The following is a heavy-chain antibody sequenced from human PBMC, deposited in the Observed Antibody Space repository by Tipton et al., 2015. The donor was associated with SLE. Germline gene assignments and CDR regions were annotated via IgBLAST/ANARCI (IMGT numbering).Heavy chain of an antibody. V-gene: IGHV4-38-2*02. D-gene: IGHD6-13*01. CDR1: GYSISSGYY. CDR3: ARVRQLAPFGAKGAHDAFDI. Sequence: TLSLTCTVSGYSISSGYYWGWIRQPPGKGLEWIGYINHSGSTNYNPSLKSRVTISVDTSKNQFSLKLSSVTAADTAVYYCARVRQLAPFGAKGAHDAFDIWGQGTMVTVSS. J-gene: IGHJ3*02. CDR2: INHSGST.